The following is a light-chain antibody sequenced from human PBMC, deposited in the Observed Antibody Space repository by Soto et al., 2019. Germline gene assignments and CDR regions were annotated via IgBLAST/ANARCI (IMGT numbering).Light chain of an antibody. Sequence: EIVLTQSPGTLSLSPGERATLSCRASQSVSSSYLAWYQQKPGQAPRLLIYGASSRATGIPDRFSGSGSGTDFALTISRLEPEDFAVYYCQQYNNWPPRRTFGQGTKVDI. CDR3: QQYNNWPPRRT. J-gene: IGKJ1*01. V-gene: IGKV3-20*01. CDR2: GAS. CDR1: QSVSSSY.